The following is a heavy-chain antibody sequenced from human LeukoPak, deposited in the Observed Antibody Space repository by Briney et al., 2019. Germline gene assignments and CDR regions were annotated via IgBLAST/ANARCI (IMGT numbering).Heavy chain of an antibody. V-gene: IGHV3-11*01. J-gene: IGHJ6*03. CDR3: ARDRGSSSRHYYYYYMDV. CDR2: ISSSGSTI. Sequence: KPGGSLRLSCAASGFTFSDYYMSWIRQAPGKGLEWVSYISSSGSTIYYADSVKGRFTISRDNAKNSLYLQMNSLRAEDTAVYYYARDRGSSSRHYYYYYMDVWGKGTTVTVSS. D-gene: IGHD6-6*01. CDR1: GFTFSDYY.